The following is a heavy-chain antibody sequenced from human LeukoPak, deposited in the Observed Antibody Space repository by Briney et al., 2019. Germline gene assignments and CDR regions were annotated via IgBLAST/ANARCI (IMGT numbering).Heavy chain of an antibody. CDR3: ARGRGLNYYDSSGYGDY. Sequence: SETLSLTCTVSGGSISSYYWSWIRQPPGKGLEWIGYIYYSGSTNYNPSLKSRVTISVDTFKNQFSLKLSSVTAADTAVYYCARGRGLNYYDSSGYGDYWGQGTLVTVSS. CDR1: GGSISSYY. CDR2: IYYSGST. D-gene: IGHD3-22*01. V-gene: IGHV4-59*01. J-gene: IGHJ4*02.